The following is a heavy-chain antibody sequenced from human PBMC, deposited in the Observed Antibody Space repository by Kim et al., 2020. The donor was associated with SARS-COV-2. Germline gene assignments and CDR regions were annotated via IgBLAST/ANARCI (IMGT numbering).Heavy chain of an antibody. V-gene: IGHV1-3*01. J-gene: IGHJ4*02. CDR2: INAGNGDT. Sequence: ASVKVSCKASGYTFTSYAVHWVRQAPGQGLEWMGWINAGNGDTKYSQNFQGRITITRDTSASTAYMELSSLRSEDTAVYYCARVGLGYCGSTSCYIDYWGRGTLVTVSS. D-gene: IGHD2-2*01. CDR3: ARVGLGYCGSTSCYIDY. CDR1: GYTFTSYA.